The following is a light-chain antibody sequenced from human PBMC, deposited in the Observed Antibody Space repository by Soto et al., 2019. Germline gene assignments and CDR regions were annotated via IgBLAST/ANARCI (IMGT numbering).Light chain of an antibody. CDR1: QTVSSSH. J-gene: IGKJ4*01. CDR2: GAS. CDR3: QHYGSSPRT. V-gene: IGKV3-20*01. Sequence: EMGLTQAPGTLSLSPGERATLSCRASQTVSSSHLAWYQQKPGQAPNLLIYGASSRATGIPDRFSGSGSGTDFTLTVSRLEHADFAVYYCQHYGSSPRTFGGGPKVAIK.